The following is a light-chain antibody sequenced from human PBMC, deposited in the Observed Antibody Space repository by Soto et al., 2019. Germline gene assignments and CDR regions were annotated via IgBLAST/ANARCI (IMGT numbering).Light chain of an antibody. J-gene: IGKJ5*01. V-gene: IGKV1-39*01. CDR2: AAS. Sequence: DIQMTQSPSSLSASVGDRVTITCRASQSIHTYLNWYQQKPRTAPKLLIYAASSLQSGVPSRFSGSGSGTDFTLTITSLQPEDFATYYCQQSYGTPPNAFGQGTRLEIK. CDR3: QQSYGTPPNA. CDR1: QSIHTY.